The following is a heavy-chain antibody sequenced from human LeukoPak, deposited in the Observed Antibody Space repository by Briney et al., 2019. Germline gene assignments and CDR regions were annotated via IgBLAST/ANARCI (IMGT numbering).Heavy chain of an antibody. CDR1: GFTFSSYA. CDR3: ATVSYCSSTSCYRFDP. V-gene: IGHV3-23*01. D-gene: IGHD2-2*02. CDR2: ISGSGGST. J-gene: IGHJ5*02. Sequence: GGSLRLSCAASGFTFSSYAMSWVRQAPGKGLEWVSAISGSGGSTYYADSVKGRFTISRDNSKNTLYLQMNSLRAEDTAVYYCATVSYCSSTSCYRFDPWGQGTLVTVSS.